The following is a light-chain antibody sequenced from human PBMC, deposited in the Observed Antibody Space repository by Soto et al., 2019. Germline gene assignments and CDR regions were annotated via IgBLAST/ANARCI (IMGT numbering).Light chain of an antibody. CDR2: SNN. V-gene: IGLV1-44*01. CDR1: SSNIGSNT. Sequence: QSVLTQPPSASGTPGQRVTISCSGSSSNIGSNTVNWYQQLPGTAPKLLIYSNNQRPSGVPDRFSGSKSGTSASLAISGLQSEDEADYYCAAWDDNFSTYVFGSGTKLTVL. J-gene: IGLJ1*01. CDR3: AAWDDNFSTYV.